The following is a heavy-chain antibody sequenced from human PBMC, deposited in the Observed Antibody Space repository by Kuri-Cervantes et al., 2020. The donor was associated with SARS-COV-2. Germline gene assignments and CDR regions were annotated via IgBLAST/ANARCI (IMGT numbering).Heavy chain of an antibody. J-gene: IGHJ6*02. CDR1: GSTLSSSA. D-gene: IGHD3-22*01. Sequence: SVKVSCKAPGSTLSSSAISWVRQAPGQGLEWMGGIIPIFGTANYAQKFQGRVTITADKSTSTAYMELSSLRSEDTAVYYCARDLYYYDSSGPEGYYYYGMDVWGQGTTVTVSS. CDR2: IIPIFGTA. V-gene: IGHV1-69*06. CDR3: ARDLYYYDSSGPEGYYYYGMDV.